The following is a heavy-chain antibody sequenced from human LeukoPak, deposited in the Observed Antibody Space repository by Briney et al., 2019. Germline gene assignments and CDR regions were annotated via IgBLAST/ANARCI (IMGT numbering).Heavy chain of an antibody. J-gene: IGHJ4*02. D-gene: IGHD3-10*01. Sequence: GSLRLSCAASGFPFSSFGMNWVRQAPGKGLEWVSYISSSSSTIYYADSVKGRFTISRDNAKNSLYLQMNSLRAEDTAVYYCAKDSFGELPDYWGQGTLVTVSS. CDR2: ISSSSSTI. CDR3: AKDSFGELPDY. CDR1: GFPFSSFG. V-gene: IGHV3-48*01.